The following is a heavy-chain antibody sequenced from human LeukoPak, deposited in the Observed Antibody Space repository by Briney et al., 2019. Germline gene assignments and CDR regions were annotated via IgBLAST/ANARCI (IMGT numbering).Heavy chain of an antibody. CDR2: ISGSGGSA. J-gene: IGHJ3*02. V-gene: IGHV3-23*01. CDR3: ARKYYYDSSAQCCAFNI. Sequence: PGGSLRLSCAASGFTFSTYAMNWVRQAPGKGLEWVSAISGSGGSASYADSVKGRFTISRDNSKNTLYLQMNSLRAEDTAVYYCARKYYYDSSAQCCAFNIWGQGTMVTVSS. CDR1: GFTFSTYA. D-gene: IGHD3-22*01.